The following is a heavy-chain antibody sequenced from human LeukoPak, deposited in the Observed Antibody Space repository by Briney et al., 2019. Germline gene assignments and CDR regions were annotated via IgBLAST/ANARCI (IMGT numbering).Heavy chain of an antibody. CDR3: ARDYGQQLVEFCFDY. J-gene: IGHJ4*02. D-gene: IGHD6-13*01. CDR2: MNPNSGNT. CDR1: GYTFTSYD. Sequence: ASVKVSCKASGYTFTSYDINWVRQATGQGLEWMGWMNPNSGNTGYAQKFQGRVTMTTDTSTSTAYMELRSLRSDDTAVYYCARDYGQQLVEFCFDYWGQGTLVTVSS. V-gene: IGHV1-8*02.